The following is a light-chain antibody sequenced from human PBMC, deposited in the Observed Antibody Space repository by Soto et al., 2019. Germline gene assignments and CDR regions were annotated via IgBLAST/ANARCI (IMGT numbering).Light chain of an antibody. CDR1: SSNIESNT. J-gene: IGLJ1*01. CDR3: AAWDDILNGYV. V-gene: IGLV1-44*01. CDR2: SNY. Sequence: SVLTQPPSASGTPGQRVTISCSGSSSNIESNTVTWYQQLPGTAPKLVIYSNYDRPSGVPDRSSGSTSGTSASLVIRGLQSEDEADYYCAAWDDILNGYVFGGGTKVTV.